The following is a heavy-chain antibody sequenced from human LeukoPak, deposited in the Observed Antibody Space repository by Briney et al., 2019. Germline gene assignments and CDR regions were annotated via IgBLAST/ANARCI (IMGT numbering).Heavy chain of an antibody. D-gene: IGHD1-26*01. Sequence: PGGSLRLSCAASGFIVSSNYMTWVRQAPGKGLEWVSVIYSGGSTDYADSVKGRFTISRDNSKNTLYLQMNSLRAEDTAVYYCARGPGGSYMGGGQGTLVTVSS. CDR3: ARGPGGSYMG. CDR2: IYSGGST. CDR1: GFIVSSNY. J-gene: IGHJ4*02. V-gene: IGHV3-66*01.